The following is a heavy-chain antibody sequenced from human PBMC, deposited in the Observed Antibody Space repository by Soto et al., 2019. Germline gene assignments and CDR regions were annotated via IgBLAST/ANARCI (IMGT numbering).Heavy chain of an antibody. CDR1: GGSIGSRDYY. J-gene: IGHJ6*02. V-gene: IGHV4-31*02. CDR2: IYYNGNT. CDR3: ARDKGGAALKGSGMDV. D-gene: IGHD3-10*01. Sequence: QVQVQESGPGLVKPSQTLSLKCSVSGGSIGSRDYYWSWIRQHPEKGLEWIGSIYYNGNTDYNPYLIGRPTMSLATSMNAFSPKLASVTGADTAVYYCARDKGGAALKGSGMDVWGQGTTVIVS.